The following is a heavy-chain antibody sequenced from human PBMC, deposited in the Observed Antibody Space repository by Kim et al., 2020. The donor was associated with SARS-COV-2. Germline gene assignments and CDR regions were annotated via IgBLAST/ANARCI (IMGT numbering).Heavy chain of an antibody. V-gene: IGHV3-33*06. CDR2: IWYDGSNK. D-gene: IGHD3-10*01. CDR1: GFTFSSYG. Sequence: GGSLRLSCAASGFTFSSYGMHWVRQAPGKGLEWVAVIWYDGSNKYYADSVKGRFTISRDNSKITLYLQMNSLRAEGTAVYYCAKDAYGSGGYYNYLWYYYYYGVDVLGQGTTVTVSS. J-gene: IGHJ6*02. CDR3: AKDAYGSGGYYNYLWYYYYYGVDV.